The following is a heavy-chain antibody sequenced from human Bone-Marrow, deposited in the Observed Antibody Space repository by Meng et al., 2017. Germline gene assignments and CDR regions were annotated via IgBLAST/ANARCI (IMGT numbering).Heavy chain of an antibody. V-gene: IGHV5-51*01. CDR1: GYSFTSYW. J-gene: IGHJ6*02. CDR2: IYPGDSDT. Sequence: KVSCKGSGYSFTSYWIGWVRQMPGKGLEWMGIIYPGDSDTRYSPSFQGQVTISADKSISTAYLQWSSLKASDTAMYYCARQFDILTGYYVPTKHYGMDVWGQGTTVTVSS. CDR3: ARQFDILTGYYVPTKHYGMDV. D-gene: IGHD3-9*01.